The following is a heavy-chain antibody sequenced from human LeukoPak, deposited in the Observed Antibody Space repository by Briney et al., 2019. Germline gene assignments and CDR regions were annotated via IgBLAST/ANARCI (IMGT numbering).Heavy chain of an antibody. V-gene: IGHV3-23*01. D-gene: IGHD2-8*02. J-gene: IGHJ4*02. CDR2: ISGSGGST. CDR3: ATYRQVLLPFDA. CDR1: GFTFSSYG. Sequence: GGSLILSCAASGFTFSSYGMSWVRQAPGKGLEWVSAISGSGGSTYYADSVKGRFTISRDNSKNTLYLQMNSLRAEDTAVYYCATYRQVLLPFDAWGQGTLVTVSS.